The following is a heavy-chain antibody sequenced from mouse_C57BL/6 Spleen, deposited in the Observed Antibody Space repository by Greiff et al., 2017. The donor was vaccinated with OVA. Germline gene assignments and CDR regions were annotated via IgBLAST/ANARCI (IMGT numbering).Heavy chain of an antibody. CDR3: ARSDYSNLDY. Sequence: QVQLQQPGAELVKPGASVNLSCKASGYTFTSYWMQWVKQRPGQGLEWIGEIDPSDSYTNYNQKFKGKATLTVDTSSSTAYMQLSSLTSEDSAVYYCARSDYSNLDYWGQGTTLTVSS. CDR2: IDPSDSYT. CDR1: GYTFTSYW. D-gene: IGHD2-5*01. V-gene: IGHV1-50*01. J-gene: IGHJ2*01.